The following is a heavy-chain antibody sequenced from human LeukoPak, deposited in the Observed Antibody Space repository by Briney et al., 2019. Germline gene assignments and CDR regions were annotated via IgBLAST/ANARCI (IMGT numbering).Heavy chain of an antibody. J-gene: IGHJ5*02. V-gene: IGHV4-59*01. Sequence: SSETLSLTCAVYGGSFSGYYWSWIRQPPGKGLEWIGYIYNSGSTNYNPSLKSRVTMSVDTSKNQFSLNLNSVTAADTAVYYCAKLVVRGVISRFDPWGQGTLVTVSS. CDR3: AKLVVRGVISRFDP. CDR1: GGSFSGYY. CDR2: IYNSGST. D-gene: IGHD3-10*01.